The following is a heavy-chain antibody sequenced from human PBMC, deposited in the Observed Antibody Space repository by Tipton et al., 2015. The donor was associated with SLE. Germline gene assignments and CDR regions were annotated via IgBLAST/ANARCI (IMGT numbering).Heavy chain of an antibody. CDR3: ARALWVDKDIAEVPPAIRVRAFDI. J-gene: IGHJ3*02. V-gene: IGHV4-59*01. Sequence: TLSLTCTVSGGSINNYYWSWIRQPPGKGLEYIGYIYYTGRISSNPSLKSRVTISMDTSKNLFSLRLSSVTAADTAVYYCARALWVDKDIAEVPPAIRVRAFDIWGQGTMVTVSS. CDR2: IYYTGRI. D-gene: IGHD2-2*01. CDR1: GGSINNYY.